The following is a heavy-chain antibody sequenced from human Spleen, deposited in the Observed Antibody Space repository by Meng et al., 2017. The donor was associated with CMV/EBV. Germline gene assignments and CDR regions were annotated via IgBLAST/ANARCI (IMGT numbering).Heavy chain of an antibody. CDR3: ARDRANYGPNWFDP. Sequence: SGGSISSGGYYWSWIRQHPGVGLEWIGYIYHSGTTYYTPYLQSRVTISIDTSKNQFFLKLSSVTAADTAVYYCARDRANYGPNWFDPWGQGTLVTVSS. CDR2: IYHSGTT. J-gene: IGHJ5*02. D-gene: IGHD3-10*01. V-gene: IGHV4-31*02. CDR1: GGSISSGGYY.